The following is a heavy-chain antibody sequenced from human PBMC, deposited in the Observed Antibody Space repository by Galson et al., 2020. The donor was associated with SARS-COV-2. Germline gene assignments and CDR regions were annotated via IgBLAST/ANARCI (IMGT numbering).Heavy chain of an antibody. CDR1: GGTFSSYP. Sequence: SVKVSCQATGGTFSSYPISWLRQAPGQGLAWMGGIIPTLGIAHYAQKFQGRVTMTADKSTSTPYMELSSLRSEDTAVYYCARGRGNHIVVVPAAMDDYYGMDVWGQGTTVTVSS. D-gene: IGHD2-2*01. CDR3: ARGRGNHIVVVPAAMDDYYGMDV. J-gene: IGHJ6*02. V-gene: IGHV1-69*10. CDR2: IIPTLGIA.